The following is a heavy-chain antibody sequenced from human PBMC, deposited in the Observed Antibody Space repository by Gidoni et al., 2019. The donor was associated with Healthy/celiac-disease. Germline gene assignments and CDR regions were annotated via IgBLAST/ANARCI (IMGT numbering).Heavy chain of an antibody. CDR2: ISYDGSNK. CDR3: ARPPRGVVVPAALDY. J-gene: IGHJ4*02. Sequence: QVQLVESGGGVVQPGRSLRLSCSASGLTFSRYGMHWVRPAPGKGLQCVAVISYDGSNKYYADSVKGRFTISRDNSKNTLYLQMNSLRAEDTAVYYCARPPRGVVVPAALDYWGQGTLVTVSS. D-gene: IGHD2-2*01. V-gene: IGHV3-30*03. CDR1: GLTFSRYG.